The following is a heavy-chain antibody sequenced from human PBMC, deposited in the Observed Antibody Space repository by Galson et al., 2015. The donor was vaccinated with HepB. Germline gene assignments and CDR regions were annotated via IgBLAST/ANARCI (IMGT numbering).Heavy chain of an antibody. CDR3: AVYSGSYYVDY. Sequence: SVKVSCKASGYTFTSYYMHWVRQAPGQGLEWMGIINPSGGSTSYAQKFQGRVTMTRDTSTSTVYMELSSLRSEDTAVYYCAVYSGSYYVDYWGQGTLVTVSS. V-gene: IGHV1-46*01. CDR2: INPSGGST. J-gene: IGHJ4*02. D-gene: IGHD1-26*01. CDR1: GYTFTSYY.